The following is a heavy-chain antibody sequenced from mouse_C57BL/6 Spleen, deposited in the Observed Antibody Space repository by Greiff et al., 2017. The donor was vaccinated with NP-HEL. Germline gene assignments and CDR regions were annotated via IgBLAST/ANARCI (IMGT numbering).Heavy chain of an antibody. V-gene: IGHV5-16*01. CDR3: ARERGYYGNSPFDY. J-gene: IGHJ2*01. CDR1: GFTFSDYY. Sequence: EVKLVESEGGLVQPGSSMKLSCTASGFTFSDYYMAWVRQVPEKGLEWVANINYDGSSTYYLDSLKSRFIISRDNAKNILYLQMSSLKSEDTATYYCARERGYYGNSPFDYWGQGTTLTVSS. CDR2: INYDGSST. D-gene: IGHD2-1*01.